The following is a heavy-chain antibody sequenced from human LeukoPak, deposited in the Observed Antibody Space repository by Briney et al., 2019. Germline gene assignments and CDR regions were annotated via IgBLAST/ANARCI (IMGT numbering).Heavy chain of an antibody. Sequence: SETLSLTCAVSGYSISSGYYWGWIRQPPGKGLEWVGSIFHSGSTYYNPSLKSRVTISVDTSKNQFSLKLSSVTAADTAVYYCVRDRGVAVAGPPGYWGQGTLVTVSS. D-gene: IGHD6-19*01. J-gene: IGHJ4*02. CDR2: IFHSGST. CDR1: GYSISSGYY. CDR3: VRDRGVAVAGPPGY. V-gene: IGHV4-38-2*02.